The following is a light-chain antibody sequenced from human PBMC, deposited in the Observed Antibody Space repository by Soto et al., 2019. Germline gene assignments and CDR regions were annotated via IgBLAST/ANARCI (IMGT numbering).Light chain of an antibody. CDR1: QDINNY. Sequence: DIQLTQSPSSLSASVGDRVTITCQASQDINNYVNWYQQKPGTAPNLLIYDASTRATGIPARFSGSGSGTEFTLTISSLQSEDFAVYYCQHYNNWPPITFGQGTRLEIK. CDR2: DAS. V-gene: IGKV1-33*01. J-gene: IGKJ5*01. CDR3: QHYNNWPPIT.